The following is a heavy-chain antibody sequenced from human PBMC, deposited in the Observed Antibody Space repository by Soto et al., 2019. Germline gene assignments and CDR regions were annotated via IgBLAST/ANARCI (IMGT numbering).Heavy chain of an antibody. CDR1: GYTFTRHY. Sequence: ASMKVSCKASGYTFTRHYIHWVRQAPGQGLEWMGWINPNSGGTNYAQKFQGWVTMTRDTSISTAYMELSRLRSDDTAVYYCAYDSSGRGQYYYGMDVWGQGTTVTVSS. CDR3: AYDSSGRGQYYYGMDV. CDR2: INPNSGGT. D-gene: IGHD3-22*01. J-gene: IGHJ6*02. V-gene: IGHV1-2*04.